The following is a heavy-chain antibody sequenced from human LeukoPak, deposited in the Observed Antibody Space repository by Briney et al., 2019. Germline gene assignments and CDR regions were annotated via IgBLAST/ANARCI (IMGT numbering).Heavy chain of an antibody. Sequence: GGSLRLSCAASGFSFSNYWMGWVRQAPGKGLACVAYIKTDGSETYYVDSVKGRFTISRDNAKNSLFLQMNSLRAEDTAIYYCVSAIRGSPIDYWGQGTLVSVPS. D-gene: IGHD3-10*01. J-gene: IGHJ4*02. CDR1: GFSFSNYW. CDR3: VSAIRGSPIDY. V-gene: IGHV3-7*01. CDR2: IKTDGSET.